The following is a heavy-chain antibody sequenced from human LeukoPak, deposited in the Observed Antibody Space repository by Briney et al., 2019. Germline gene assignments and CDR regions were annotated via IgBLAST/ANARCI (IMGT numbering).Heavy chain of an antibody. CDR2: IIPIFGTA. CDR3: ARVPKDIVVVVAAYNFDY. J-gene: IGHJ4*02. CDR1: GGTFSSYA. D-gene: IGHD2-15*01. Sequence: GASVKVSCKASGGTFSSYAISWVRQAPGQGLEWMGGIIPIFGTANYAQKFQGRVTTTADESTSTAYMELSSLRSEDTAVYYCARVPKDIVVVVAAYNFDYWGQGTLVTVSS. V-gene: IGHV1-69*13.